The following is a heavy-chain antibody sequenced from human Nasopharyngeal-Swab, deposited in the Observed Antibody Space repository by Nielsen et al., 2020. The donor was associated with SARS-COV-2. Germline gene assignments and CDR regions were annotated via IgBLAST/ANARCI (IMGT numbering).Heavy chain of an antibody. CDR2: ISEDVSIT. Sequence: GESLKISCAASGFTFSSHWMHWVRQAPGKGLVWVSRISEDVSITTYADSVKGRFTISRDNAKNTLFLQMHSLRADDTAIYYCASQLGHPDSWGQGTLVTVAS. J-gene: IGHJ4*02. D-gene: IGHD2-2*01. CDR3: ASQLGHPDS. CDR1: GFTFSSHW. V-gene: IGHV3-74*01.